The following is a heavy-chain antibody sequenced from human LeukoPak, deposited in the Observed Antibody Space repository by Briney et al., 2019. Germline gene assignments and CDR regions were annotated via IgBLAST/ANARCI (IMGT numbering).Heavy chain of an antibody. Sequence: SETLSLTCTVSGGSISSSYYYWGWIRQPPGKGLEWIGSIYYSGSTYYNPSLKSRVTISVDTSKNQFSLKLSSVTAADTAVYCCARQYHDYGDYGGCYFDYWGQGTLVTVSS. V-gene: IGHV4-39*01. J-gene: IGHJ4*02. CDR1: GGSISSSYYY. D-gene: IGHD4-17*01. CDR2: IYYSGST. CDR3: ARQYHDYGDYGGCYFDY.